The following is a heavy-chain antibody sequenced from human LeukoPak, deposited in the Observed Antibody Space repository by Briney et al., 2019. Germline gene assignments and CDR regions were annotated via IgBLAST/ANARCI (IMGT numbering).Heavy chain of an antibody. J-gene: IGHJ4*02. D-gene: IGHD6-13*01. CDR3: ARGYSSSWYWDY. V-gene: IGHV3-66*01. Sequence: GGSLRLSCAASGFTVSSNFMSWVRQAPGKGLEWVSVIYSGGNTYYADSVKGRFTISRGKSKNTLYLQMNSLRAEDTAVYYCARGYSSSWYWDYWGQGTLVTVSS. CDR1: GFTVSSNF. CDR2: IYSGGNT.